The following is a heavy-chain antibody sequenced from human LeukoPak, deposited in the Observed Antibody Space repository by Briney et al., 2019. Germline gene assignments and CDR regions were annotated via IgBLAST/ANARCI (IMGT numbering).Heavy chain of an antibody. CDR1: GYTFTGYG. V-gene: IGHV1-18*01. CDR3: AREVGYNLFDP. Sequence: ASVKVSCKASGYTFTGYGMSWVRQAPGQGLEWRGWISAYNGNTNYAQKLQGRVTMTPDTSTSTAYMELRTVRSDDTAVYYCAREVGYNLFDPWGQGTLVTVSS. J-gene: IGHJ5*02. CDR2: ISAYNGNT. D-gene: IGHD1-26*01.